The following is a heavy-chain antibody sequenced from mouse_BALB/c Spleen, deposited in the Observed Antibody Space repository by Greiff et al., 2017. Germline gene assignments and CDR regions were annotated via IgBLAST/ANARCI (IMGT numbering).Heavy chain of an antibody. CDR1: GYTFTSYW. CDR2: INPSNGRT. J-gene: IGHJ2*01. D-gene: IGHD2-14*01. V-gene: IGHV1S81*02. Sequence: QVQLQQSGPELEKPGASVKISCKASGYTFTSYWMHWVKQRPGQGLEWIGEINPSNGRTNYNEKFKSKATLTVDKSSSTAYMQLSSLTSEDSAVYYCARALYYRYDGAFDYWGQGTTLTVSS. CDR3: ARALYYRYDGAFDY.